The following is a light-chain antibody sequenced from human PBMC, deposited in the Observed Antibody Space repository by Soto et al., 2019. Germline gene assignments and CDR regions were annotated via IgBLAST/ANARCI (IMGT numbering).Light chain of an antibody. CDR2: SAS. CDR1: QGIRND. V-gene: IGKV1-17*01. CDR3: LQHNTYPLT. J-gene: IGKJ4*01. Sequence: DIQMTQSPSSLSASVGDRVTITCRTSQGIRNDLGWYQQKPGKAPKLLIYSASSLRSGVPSRFSGSGYGTEFTLTINSLQPEDFAVYYCLQHNTYPLTFGGGTKVEIK.